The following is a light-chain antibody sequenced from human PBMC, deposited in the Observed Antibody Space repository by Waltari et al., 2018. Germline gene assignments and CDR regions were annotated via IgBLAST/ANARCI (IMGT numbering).Light chain of an antibody. Sequence: EIVMTQSPATLSVSPGERATLSCRASQSVSSNLAWYQHKPGQAPRLLMFGASTRATGIPARFSGSGSGTEFTLTISSLQSEHFAVYHCQQYSNWPYTFGQGTKLEIK. CDR1: QSVSSN. CDR3: QQYSNWPYT. J-gene: IGKJ2*01. V-gene: IGKV3-15*01. CDR2: GAS.